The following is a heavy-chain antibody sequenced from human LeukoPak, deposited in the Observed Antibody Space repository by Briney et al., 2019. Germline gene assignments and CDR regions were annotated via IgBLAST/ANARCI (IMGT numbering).Heavy chain of an antibody. CDR3: ARVTPYGYYYDSSGYYRN. D-gene: IGHD3-22*01. CDR1: GGSVSSDSYY. Sequence: SETLSLTCTVSGGSVSSDSYYWSWIRQHPGKGLEWIGYIYYSGSTNYNPSLKSRVTISVDTSKNQFSLKLSSVTAADTAVYYCARVTPYGYYYDSSGYYRNWGQGTLVTVSS. V-gene: IGHV4-61*01. CDR2: IYYSGST. J-gene: IGHJ4*02.